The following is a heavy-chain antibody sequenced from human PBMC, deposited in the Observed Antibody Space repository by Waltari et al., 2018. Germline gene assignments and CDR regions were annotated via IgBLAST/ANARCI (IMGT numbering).Heavy chain of an antibody. CDR3: ARASYGGNSD. Sequence: EVQLVESGGGLIQPGGSLRLSCAASGFTVSSNYMSWVRQAPGKGVDWVSVMYSGGSTDYADSGKGRFTISRDNSKNTLYLQMNSLRAEDTAVYYCARASYGGNSDWGQGTLVTVSS. CDR2: MYSGGST. CDR1: GFTVSSNY. J-gene: IGHJ4*02. V-gene: IGHV3-53*01. D-gene: IGHD4-17*01.